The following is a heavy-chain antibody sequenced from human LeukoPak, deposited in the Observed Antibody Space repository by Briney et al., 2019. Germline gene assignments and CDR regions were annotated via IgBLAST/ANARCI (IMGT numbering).Heavy chain of an antibody. CDR1: GFTFSNYA. V-gene: IGHV3-53*01. CDR2: IYSGGST. CDR3: ARDATGNDAFDI. J-gene: IGHJ3*02. Sequence: GGSLRLSCAASGFTFSNYAMSWVRQAPGKGLEWVSVIYSGGSTYYADSVKGRFTISRDNSKNTLYLQMNSLRAEDTAVYYCARDATGNDAFDIWGQGTMVTVSS.